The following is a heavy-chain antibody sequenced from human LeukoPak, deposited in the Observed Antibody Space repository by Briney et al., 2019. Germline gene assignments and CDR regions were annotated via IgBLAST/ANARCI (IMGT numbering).Heavy chain of an antibody. CDR3: ARGGDSSHYGDY. V-gene: IGHV3-66*01. J-gene: IGHJ4*02. Sequence: GGSLRLSCAASGFTVSSNYMNWVRQAPGKGLEWVSLIYSGGSTHYADSVKGRFTISRDNSKNTLYLQMNSLRAEDTAVYYCARGGDSSHYGDYWGQGTPVSVSS. CDR2: IYSGGST. CDR1: GFTVSSNY. D-gene: IGHD3-22*01.